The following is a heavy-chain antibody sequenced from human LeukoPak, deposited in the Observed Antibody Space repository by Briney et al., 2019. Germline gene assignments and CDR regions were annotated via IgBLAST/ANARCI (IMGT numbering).Heavy chain of an antibody. CDR3: ARAPIVVVVAATAAFDI. CDR1: GGSISSGDYY. V-gene: IGHV4-30-4*01. CDR2: IYYSGST. J-gene: IGHJ3*02. D-gene: IGHD2-15*01. Sequence: PSETLSLTCTVSGGSISSGDYYWSWIRQPPGKGLEWSGYIYYSGSTYYNPSLKSRVTISVDTSKTQFSLKLSSVTAADTAVYYCARAPIVVVVAATAAFDIWGQGTMVTVSS.